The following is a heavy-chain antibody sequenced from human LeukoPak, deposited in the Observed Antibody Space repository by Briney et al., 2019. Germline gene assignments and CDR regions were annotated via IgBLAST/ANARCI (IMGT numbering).Heavy chain of an antibody. V-gene: IGHV4-59*01. CDR1: GGSNSTYD. D-gene: IGHD4-17*01. CDR2: IYYSGNT. J-gene: IGHJ6*02. Sequence: SETLSLTCTVSGGSNSTYDWGWIRQPPGKGLEWIGYIYYSGNTNYNPSLKSRVTISVDTSKNQFSLKLSSVTAADTAVYYCAREDPQTTVPEGMDVWGQGTTVTVSS. CDR3: AREDPQTTVPEGMDV.